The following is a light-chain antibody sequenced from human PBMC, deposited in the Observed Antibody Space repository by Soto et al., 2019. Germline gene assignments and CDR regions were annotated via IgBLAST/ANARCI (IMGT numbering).Light chain of an antibody. Sequence: QSALTQPASVSGSPGQSITISCTGTSSDVGRYDYVSWYQQYPGKAPKVMIYDVTNRPSGVSDRFSGSKSGNTASLTISGLQAEDEAEYYCSSYRSSNTVVFGGGTKVTVL. J-gene: IGLJ2*01. CDR3: SSYRSSNTVV. CDR1: SSDVGRYDY. V-gene: IGLV2-14*01. CDR2: DVT.